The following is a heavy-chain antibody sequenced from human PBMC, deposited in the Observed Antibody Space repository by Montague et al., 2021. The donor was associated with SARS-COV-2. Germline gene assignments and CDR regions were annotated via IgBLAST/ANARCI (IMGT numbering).Heavy chain of an antibody. Sequence: PALVKPTQTLTLTCTFSGFSLSTSGMCVSWIRQPPGKALEWLARIDWDDDKYYSTSLKTRLTISKDTSKSQVVLTMTSMDPVDTATYYCARTHYDILPGYYYDMDVWGQGTTVTVSS. V-gene: IGHV2-70*11. J-gene: IGHJ6*02. CDR1: GFSLSTSGMC. CDR3: ARTHYDILPGYYYDMDV. CDR2: IDWDDDK. D-gene: IGHD3-9*01.